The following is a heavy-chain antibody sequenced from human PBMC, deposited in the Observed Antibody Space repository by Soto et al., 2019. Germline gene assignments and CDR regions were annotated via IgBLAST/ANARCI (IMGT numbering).Heavy chain of an antibody. J-gene: IGHJ4*02. CDR2: LSYGGST. CDR1: GGSLSSSSSY. V-gene: IGHV4-39*01. Sequence: QLQLQESGPGLVKPSETLSLTCTVSGGSLSSSSSYWGWIRQPQGKGLEWIGRLSYGGSTYHNPSLKSRVTLSVDTSQSRFSLKLTSVTAADTAVYYCARHRVPSVYDPIPGCFDSWGQGILVTASS. CDR3: ARHRVPSVYDPIPGCFDS. D-gene: IGHD5-12*01.